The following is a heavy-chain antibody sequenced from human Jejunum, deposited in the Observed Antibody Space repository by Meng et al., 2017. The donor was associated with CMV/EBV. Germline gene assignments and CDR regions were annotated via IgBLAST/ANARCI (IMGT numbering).Heavy chain of an antibody. J-gene: IGHJ4*02. Sequence: SGFTVRSSEMSWVRQVPGKGLEWVSRINTDGSNTNYADSVKGRFTISRDNAKSTLYLQMNSLTAEDPAVYYCIRGPYGADSWYDYWGQGTLVTVSS. D-gene: IGHD4-17*01. CDR2: INTDGSNT. V-gene: IGHV3-74*01. CDR3: IRGPYGADSWYDY. CDR1: GFTVRSSE.